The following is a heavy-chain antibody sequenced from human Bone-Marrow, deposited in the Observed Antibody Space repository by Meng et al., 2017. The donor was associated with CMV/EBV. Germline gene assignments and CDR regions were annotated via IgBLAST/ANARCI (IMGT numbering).Heavy chain of an antibody. V-gene: IGHV4-61*01. CDR1: GGSVSSGSYY. J-gene: IGHJ5*02. Sequence: SETLSLTCTVSGGSVSSGSYYWSWIRQPPGKGLEWIGYIYYSGSTNYNPSLKSRVTISVDTSKNQFSLKLSSVTAADTAVYYCASSMAYSSSYSFDPWGQGTLVTVS. CDR3: ASSMAYSSSYSFDP. D-gene: IGHD6-6*01. CDR2: IYYSGST.